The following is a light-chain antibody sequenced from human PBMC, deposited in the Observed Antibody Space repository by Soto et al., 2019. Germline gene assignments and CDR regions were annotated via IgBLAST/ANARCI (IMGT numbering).Light chain of an antibody. CDR3: QQYGSSGT. J-gene: IGKJ1*01. Sequence: EIGLTQSPGTPSFSPGERATLSLRASQSVGSYLAWYQQKPGQAPRLLIYGASNRATGIPDRFSGSGSGTDFTLTISRLEPEDFAVYYCQQYGSSGTFGQGTKVDIK. CDR1: QSVGSY. V-gene: IGKV3-20*01. CDR2: GAS.